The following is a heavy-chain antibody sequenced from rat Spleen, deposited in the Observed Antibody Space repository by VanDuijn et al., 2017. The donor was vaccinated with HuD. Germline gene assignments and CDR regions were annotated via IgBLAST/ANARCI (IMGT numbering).Heavy chain of an antibody. V-gene: IGHV5-25*01. CDR3: AVAGYGY. Sequence: EVQLVESGGGLVQPGRSMKLSCAVSGLTFNNYYMSWVRQAPMKGLEWVASISHDGGNAYYRDSVKGRFTISRDNAENIVYLQMNSLKCEDTATYYCAVAGYGYWGQGVMVTVSS. D-gene: IGHD1-7*01. CDR1: GLTFNNYY. J-gene: IGHJ2*01. CDR2: ISHDGGNA.